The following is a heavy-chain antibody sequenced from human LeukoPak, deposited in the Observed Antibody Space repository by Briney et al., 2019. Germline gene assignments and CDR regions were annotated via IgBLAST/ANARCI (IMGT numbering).Heavy chain of an antibody. V-gene: IGHV3-64*01. J-gene: IGHJ4*02. D-gene: IGHD3-10*02. CDR2: ISSNGGST. CDR1: GFTFSSYA. CDR3: ARGGLFAYYFDY. Sequence: GGSLRLSCAASGFTFSSYAMHWVRQAPGKGLEYVSAISSNGGSTYYANSVKGRFTISRDNAKNTVYLEINSLRAEDTAVYYCARGGLFAYYFDYWGQGTLVTVSS.